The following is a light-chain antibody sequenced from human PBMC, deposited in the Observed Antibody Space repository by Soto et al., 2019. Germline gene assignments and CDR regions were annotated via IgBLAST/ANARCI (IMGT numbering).Light chain of an antibody. CDR2: RAS. Sequence: EIVMTQSPATLSVSPGERATLSCRASESVSSNLAWYQQKPGQPPRLLIHRASTRATGIPARFSGSGSGTEFTLTISSLQSEDSAVYYCKQYNNWRTCGQGTKVEIK. J-gene: IGKJ1*01. CDR1: ESVSSN. V-gene: IGKV3-15*01. CDR3: KQYNNWRT.